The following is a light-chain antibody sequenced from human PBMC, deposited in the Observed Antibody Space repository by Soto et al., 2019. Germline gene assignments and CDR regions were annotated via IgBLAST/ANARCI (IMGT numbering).Light chain of an antibody. CDR3: QQYGSSPFT. J-gene: IGKJ5*01. CDR1: QSVTGSY. Sequence: EIVLAQSPGTLSLSPGDTATLSCRASQSVTGSYLAWYQQKPGQAPRLLIYGASSRATGIPDRFSGSGSGTDFIFTISRLEPEDFAVYYCQQYGSSPFTFGPGTRLEIK. V-gene: IGKV3-20*01. CDR2: GAS.